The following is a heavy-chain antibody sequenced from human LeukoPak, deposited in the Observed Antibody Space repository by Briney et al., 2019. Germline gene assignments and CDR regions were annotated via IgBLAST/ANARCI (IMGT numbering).Heavy chain of an antibody. CDR1: GCTFSIYA. D-gene: IGHD3-22*01. V-gene: IGHV3-23*01. Sequence: TGGSLRLSCAASGCTFSIYAMSWVRQAPGKGLEWVSAISGSGGTAYYADSVKGRFTISRDNSKNTLYLQMNSLRAEDTAVYYCAKKGYYDGSGYYMYYFDHWGQGTLVTVSS. J-gene: IGHJ4*02. CDR3: AKKGYYDGSGYYMYYFDH. CDR2: ISGSGGTA.